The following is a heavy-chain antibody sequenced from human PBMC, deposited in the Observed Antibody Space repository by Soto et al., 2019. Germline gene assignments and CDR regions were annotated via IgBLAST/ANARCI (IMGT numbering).Heavy chain of an antibody. J-gene: IGHJ6*03. CDR2: INPSGGST. CDR3: ARDLTVTTRKNYYYSYMDV. CDR1: GYTFTSYY. V-gene: IGHV1-46*03. Sequence: ASVKVSCKASGYTFTSYYMHWVRQAPGQGLEWMGIINPSGGSTSYAQKFQGRVTMTRDTSTSTVYMELSSLRSEDTAVYYCARDLTVTTRKNYYYSYMDVWGKGTTVTVSS. D-gene: IGHD4-17*01.